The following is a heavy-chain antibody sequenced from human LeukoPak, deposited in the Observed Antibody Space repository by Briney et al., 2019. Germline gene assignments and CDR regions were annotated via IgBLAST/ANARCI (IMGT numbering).Heavy chain of an antibody. CDR1: GFSFGYFA. J-gene: IGHJ4*02. CDR3: AKMGGLVISTDY. V-gene: IGHV3-23*01. Sequence: QTGGSLRLSCAASGFSFGYFAMSWVRQAPGKGLEWVSIIGKSGESIYYADSVKGRFTISRDNSKNTLYLQMNSLRAEDTAVYYCAKMGGLVISTDYWGQGTLVTVSS. D-gene: IGHD3/OR15-3a*01. CDR2: IGKSGESI.